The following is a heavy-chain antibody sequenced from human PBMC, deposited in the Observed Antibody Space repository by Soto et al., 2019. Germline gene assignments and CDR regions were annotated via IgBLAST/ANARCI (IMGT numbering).Heavy chain of an antibody. Sequence: EVQLLESGGGLVQPVGSLRLSCAASGFTFRSYAMSWVRQAPGKGLEWVSVIADSRDRTYYADSVKGRFTISRDNSKNTLYLQMHNLRAEDTATYYCAKGIDWGQGTRVTVSS. CDR1: GFTFRSYA. CDR3: AKGID. J-gene: IGHJ4*02. CDR2: IADSRDRT. V-gene: IGHV3-23*01. D-gene: IGHD2-15*01.